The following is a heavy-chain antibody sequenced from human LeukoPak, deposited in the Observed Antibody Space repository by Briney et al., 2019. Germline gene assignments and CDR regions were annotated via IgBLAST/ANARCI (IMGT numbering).Heavy chain of an antibody. CDR2: IIPIFGTA. Sequence: SXXVSCKASGGTFNSYAISWVRQAPGQGLEWMGRIIPIFGTANYARKFQGRVTITTDESTSTAYIELSSLRSEDTAVYYCARVVAPYHDAFDVWGQGTMVTVS. D-gene: IGHD2-15*01. J-gene: IGHJ3*01. CDR3: ARVVAPYHDAFDV. CDR1: GGTFNSYA. V-gene: IGHV1-69*05.